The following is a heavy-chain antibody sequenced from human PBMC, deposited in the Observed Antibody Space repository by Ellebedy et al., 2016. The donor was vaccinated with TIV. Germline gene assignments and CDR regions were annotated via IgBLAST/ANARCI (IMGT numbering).Heavy chain of an antibody. CDR1: GFTFSNDA. CDR3: ARGGLNYFDY. D-gene: IGHD5-12*01. J-gene: IGHJ4*02. Sequence: LSLTCXASGFTFSNDAMTWVRQAPGKGLEWVSTITGGVATTYYADSVKGRFTISRDNSKTTLYLQMNSLRAEDTAVYYCARGGLNYFDYWGQGTLVTVSS. V-gene: IGHV3-23*01. CDR2: ITGGVATT.